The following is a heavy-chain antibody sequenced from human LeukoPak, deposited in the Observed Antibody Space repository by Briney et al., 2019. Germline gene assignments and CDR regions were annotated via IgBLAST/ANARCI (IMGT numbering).Heavy chain of an antibody. D-gene: IGHD1-26*01. CDR2: IKSKTDGGTT. V-gene: IGHV3-15*07. CDR3: TTSSGSFDY. J-gene: IGHJ4*02. Sequence: GGSLRLSCAASGNYWMHWVRQAPGKGLEWVGRIKSKTDGGTTDYAAPVKGRFTISRDDSKNTLYLQMNSLKTEDTAVYYCTTSSGSFDYWGQGTLVTVSS. CDR1: GNYW.